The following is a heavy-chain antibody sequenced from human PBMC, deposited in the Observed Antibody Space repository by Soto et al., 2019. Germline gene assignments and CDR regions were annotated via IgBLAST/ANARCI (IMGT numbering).Heavy chain of an antibody. CDR1: GFTFRSYA. Sequence: GGSLRLSCAASGFTFRSYAMTWARQAPGKGLEWVSSLLRSGSSAYYADSVRGRFTISSDTSANSLYLQMDNLRAEDTAIYYCAKDAISGDGIWLMDSWGQGTVVTVSS. D-gene: IGHD4-17*01. V-gene: IGHV3-23*01. CDR3: AKDAISGDGIWLMDS. J-gene: IGHJ5*02. CDR2: LLRSGSSA.